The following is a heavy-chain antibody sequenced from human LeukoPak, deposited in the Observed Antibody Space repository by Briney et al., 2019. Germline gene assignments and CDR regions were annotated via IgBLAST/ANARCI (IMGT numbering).Heavy chain of an antibody. Sequence: GGSLRLSCAASGFTVSSNYMSWVRQAPGKGVEWGAVIFSGGSTYYADSVKGRFTISRDNSKNTLYLQMNSLRAEDTAVYYCARILLWFGELSWAFDIWGQGTMVTVSS. CDR1: GFTVSSNY. CDR3: ARILLWFGELSWAFDI. D-gene: IGHD3-10*01. V-gene: IGHV3-53*01. CDR2: IFSGGST. J-gene: IGHJ3*02.